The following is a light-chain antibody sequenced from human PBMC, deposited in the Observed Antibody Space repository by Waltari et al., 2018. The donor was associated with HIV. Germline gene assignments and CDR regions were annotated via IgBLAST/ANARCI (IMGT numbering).Light chain of an antibody. CDR2: WAS. V-gene: IGKV4-1*01. CDR3: QQFYRTPYT. Sequence: DIVMTQSPESLAVSLGERATINCKSSQTIFYKSNNKNYLAWYQRKPGQSPKLLVSWASNREFGVPDRFSGSRSGTDFTLTISSLQAEDVAVYYCQQFYRTPYTFGQGTRLEFK. J-gene: IGKJ2*01. CDR1: QTIFYKSNNKNY.